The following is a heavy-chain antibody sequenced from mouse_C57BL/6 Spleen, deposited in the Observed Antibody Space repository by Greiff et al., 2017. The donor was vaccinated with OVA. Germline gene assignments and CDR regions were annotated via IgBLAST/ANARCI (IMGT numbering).Heavy chain of an antibody. V-gene: IGHV8-8*01. D-gene: IGHD2-4*01. CDR1: GFSLSTFGMG. J-gene: IGHJ1*03. CDR3: ARVYDYSYWYFDV. CDR2: IWWDDDK. Sequence: ESGPGILQPSQTLSLTCSFSGFSLSTFGMGVGWIRQPSGKGLEWLAHIWWDDDKYYNPVLKSRLTISKDTSKNQVFHMIASVDTADTATDYCARVYDYSYWYFDVWGTGTTVTVSA.